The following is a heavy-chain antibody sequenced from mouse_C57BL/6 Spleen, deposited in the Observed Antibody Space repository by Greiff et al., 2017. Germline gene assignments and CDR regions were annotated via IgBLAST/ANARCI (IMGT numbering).Heavy chain of an antibody. J-gene: IGHJ1*03. V-gene: IGHV1-7*01. CDR3: ASRYGSSWLYFDV. Sequence: QVQLQQSGAELAKPGASVKLSCKASGYTFTSYWMHWVKQRPGQGLEWIGYINPSSGYTKYNQKFKDKATLTADKSSSTATMQLSSLTYKDAAVDYYASRYGSSWLYFDVWGTGTTVTVSS. D-gene: IGHD1-1*01. CDR1: GYTFTSYW. CDR2: INPSSGYT.